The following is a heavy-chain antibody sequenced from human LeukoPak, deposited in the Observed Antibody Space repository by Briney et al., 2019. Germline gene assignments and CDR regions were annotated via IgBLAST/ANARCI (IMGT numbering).Heavy chain of an antibody. D-gene: IGHD6-13*01. J-gene: IGHJ4*02. CDR2: ISGGGGT. CDR1: GFTVSNNF. CDR3: AKTLLAEQQLVPVYFDY. V-gene: IGHV3-66*01. Sequence: GGSLRLSCAASGFTVSNNFMSWVRQAPGQGLEWVSLISGGGGTYYAASVKGRFTISRGNSENTLYLQMNSLRAEDTAVYYCAKTLLAEQQLVPVYFDYWGQGTLVTVSS.